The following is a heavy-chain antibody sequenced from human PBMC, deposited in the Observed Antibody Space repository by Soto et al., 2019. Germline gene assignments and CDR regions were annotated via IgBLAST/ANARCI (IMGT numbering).Heavy chain of an antibody. D-gene: IGHD2-2*01. CDR2: IWYDGSNK. J-gene: IGHJ4*02. V-gene: IGHV3-33*06. CDR3: AKARGSSTPATGTY. CDR1: GFTFSSYG. Sequence: PGGSLRLSCAASGFTFSSYGMHWVRQAPGKGLEWVAGIWYDGSNKYYADSVKGRFTISRDNFKNTLYLQMNSLRAEDTAVYYCAKARGSSTPATGTYWGQGTLVTVSS.